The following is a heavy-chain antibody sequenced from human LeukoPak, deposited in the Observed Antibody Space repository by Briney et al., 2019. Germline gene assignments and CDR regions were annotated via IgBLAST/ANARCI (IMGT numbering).Heavy chain of an antibody. CDR1: GFTFSDYY. V-gene: IGHV3-11*01. CDR2: ISNSGSTI. J-gene: IGHJ5*02. CDR3: AREVILWFGELPHNWFDP. Sequence: PGGSLRLSCAPSGFTFSDYYMSWIRQAPGKGLEWVSYISNSGSTIYYADSVKGRFTISRDNAKNSLYLQMNSLRAEDTAVYYCAREVILWFGELPHNWFDPWGQGTLVTVSS. D-gene: IGHD3-10*01.